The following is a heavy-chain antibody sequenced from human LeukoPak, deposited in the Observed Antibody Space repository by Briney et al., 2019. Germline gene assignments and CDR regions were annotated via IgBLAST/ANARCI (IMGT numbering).Heavy chain of an antibody. D-gene: IGHD7-27*01. V-gene: IGHV3-7*01. J-gene: IGHJ3*02. CDR3: ARVKVWVDAFDI. CDR2: IKQDGSEK. Sequence: SGGSLRLSCAVSGFTFTSYAMSWVRQAPGKGLEWVANIKQDGSEKYYVDSVKGRFTISRDNAKNSLYLQMNSLRAEDTAVYYCARVKVWVDAFDIWGQGTMVTVSS. CDR1: GFTFTSYA.